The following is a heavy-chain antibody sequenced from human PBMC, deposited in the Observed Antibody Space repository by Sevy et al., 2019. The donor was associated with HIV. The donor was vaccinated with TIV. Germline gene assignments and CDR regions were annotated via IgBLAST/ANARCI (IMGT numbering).Heavy chain of an antibody. J-gene: IGHJ5*02. Sequence: SETLSLTCTVSGGSISSSSYYWGWIRQPPGKGLEWIGSIYYSGSPYYNPSLKSRVTISVNTSKNQFALKLSPVTAADTAVYYCARHWDSSGWYAYNWFDPWGQGTLVTVSS. CDR2: IYYSGSP. D-gene: IGHD6-19*01. CDR1: GGSISSSSYY. V-gene: IGHV4-39*01. CDR3: ARHWDSSGWYAYNWFDP.